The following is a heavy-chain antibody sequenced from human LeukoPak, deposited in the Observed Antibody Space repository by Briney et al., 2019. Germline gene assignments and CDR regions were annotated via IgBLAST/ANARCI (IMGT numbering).Heavy chain of an antibody. CDR1: RFTFSSYW. CDR3: VRRDYGSGFSHFDS. Sequence: GGSLRLSCTASRFTFSSYWMIWVRQAPGKGLEGVANINRDGSEKDYVDSVKGRFTISRDNAKNSLYLQMSSLTAEDTAVYYCVRRDYGSGFSHFDSWGRGTLVTVSS. J-gene: IGHJ4*02. CDR2: INRDGSEK. V-gene: IGHV3-7*01. D-gene: IGHD3-10*01.